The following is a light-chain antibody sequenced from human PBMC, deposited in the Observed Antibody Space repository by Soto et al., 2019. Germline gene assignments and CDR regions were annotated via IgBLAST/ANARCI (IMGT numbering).Light chain of an antibody. CDR1: SSNIGAGYD. CDR2: GNS. Sequence: QSVLTQPPSVSGAPGQRVTISCTGSSSNIGAGYDVHWYQQLPGTAPKLLIYGNSNRPSGVPDRFSGSTSGASASLAITGLQAEDEADYYCQSYDSSLSGDVFGTGTKVTVL. CDR3: QSYDSSLSGDV. J-gene: IGLJ1*01. V-gene: IGLV1-40*01.